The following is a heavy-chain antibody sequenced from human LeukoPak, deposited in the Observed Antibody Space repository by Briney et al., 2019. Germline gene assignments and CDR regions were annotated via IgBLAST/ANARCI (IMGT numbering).Heavy chain of an antibody. J-gene: IGHJ2*01. CDR1: GGSITTNSYY. V-gene: IGHV4-39*01. Sequence: SETLSLTCTVSGGSITTNSYYWGWIRQPPGKGLEWIGIIYYNGSTYYNPSLKGRVTISVDTSKNQFSLKLSSVTAADTAVYYCARAFRARYFDLWGRGTLVTVSS. CDR3: ARAFRARYFDL. CDR2: IYYNGST.